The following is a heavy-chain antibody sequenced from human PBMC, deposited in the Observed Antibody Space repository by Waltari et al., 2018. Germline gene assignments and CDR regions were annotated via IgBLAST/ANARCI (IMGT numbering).Heavy chain of an antibody. CDR1: GYSISSGYY. J-gene: IGHJ3*02. Sequence: QVQLQESGPGLVKPSETLSLTCAVSGYSISSGYYWGWIRQPPGKGLEWIGMIYHSGSTYYNPSLKSRVTISVDTSKNQFSLKLSSVTAADTAVYYCARRWELLPDAFDIWGQGTMVTVSS. D-gene: IGHD1-26*01. CDR2: IYHSGST. V-gene: IGHV4-38-2*01. CDR3: ARRWELLPDAFDI.